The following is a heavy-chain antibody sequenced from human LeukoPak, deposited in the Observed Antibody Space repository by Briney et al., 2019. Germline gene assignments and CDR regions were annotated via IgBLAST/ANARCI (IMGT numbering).Heavy chain of an antibody. CDR3: ARGPGNTYPSGFDP. CDR1: GYTFTSYD. CDR2: MNPNSGNT. D-gene: IGHD2/OR15-2a*01. V-gene: IGHV1-8*03. Sequence: ASVKVSCKASGYTFTSYDINWVRQATGQGLEWMGWMNPNSGNTGYAQKFQGRVTITRNTSISTAYMELSSLRSEDTAVYYCARGPGNTYPSGFDPWGQGTLVTVSS. J-gene: IGHJ5*02.